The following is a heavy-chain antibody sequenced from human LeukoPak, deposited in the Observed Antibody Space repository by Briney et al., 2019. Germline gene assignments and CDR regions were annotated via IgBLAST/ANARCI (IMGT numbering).Heavy chain of an antibody. CDR1: GGTFSSYT. D-gene: IGHD6-19*01. V-gene: IGHV1-69*13. CDR2: IIPIFGTT. J-gene: IGHJ4*02. CDR3: AKYRSTGWYGGFDY. Sequence: SVKVSCKTSGGTFSSYTITWARQAPGQGLEWMGGIIPIFGTTNYAQKFQGRVTITADESTSTAYMELSSLRAEDTALYFCAKYRSTGWYGGFDYWGQGALVTVSS.